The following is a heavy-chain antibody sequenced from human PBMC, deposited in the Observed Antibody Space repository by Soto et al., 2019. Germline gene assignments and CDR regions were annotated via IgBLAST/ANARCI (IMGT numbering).Heavy chain of an antibody. CDR2: ISAYNGNT. Sequence: ASVKVSCKASGYTFTSYGISCVRQAPGQGLEWMGWISAYNGNTNYAQKLQGRVTMTTDTSTSTAYMELRSLRSDDTAVYYCAIPYYYDSSGYYDYYYGMDVWGQGTRVTVSS. D-gene: IGHD3-22*01. CDR1: GYTFTSYG. CDR3: AIPYYYDSSGYYDYYYGMDV. J-gene: IGHJ6*02. V-gene: IGHV1-18*01.